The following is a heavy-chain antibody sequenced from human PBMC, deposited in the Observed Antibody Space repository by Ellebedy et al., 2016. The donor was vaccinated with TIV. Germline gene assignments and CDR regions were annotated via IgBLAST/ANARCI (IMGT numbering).Heavy chain of an antibody. J-gene: IGHJ4*02. Sequence: ASVKVSXXASGYTFTSYYMHCVRQAPGQGLEWMGIIDPSGGSTSYAQKFQGRVTMTRDTSTSTVYMELSSLRSEDTAVYYCATFSGGSPTLEVDYWGQGTLVTVSS. V-gene: IGHV1-46*03. CDR2: IDPSGGST. CDR3: ATFSGGSPTLEVDY. D-gene: IGHD2/OR15-2a*01. CDR1: GYTFTSYY.